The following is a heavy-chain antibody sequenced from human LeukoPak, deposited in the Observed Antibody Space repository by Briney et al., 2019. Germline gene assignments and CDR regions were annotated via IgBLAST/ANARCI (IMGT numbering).Heavy chain of an antibody. V-gene: IGHV3-21*01. CDR2: ISSSSSYI. J-gene: IGHJ4*02. D-gene: IGHD5-12*01. CDR3: ARDGGYSGYDFLFDY. Sequence: GGSLRLSCAASGFTFSSYSMNWVRQAPGKGLEWVSSISSSSSYIYYADSVKGRFTISRDNAKNSLYLQMNSLRAEDTAVYYCARDGGYSGYDFLFDYWGQGTLVTVSS. CDR1: GFTFSSYS.